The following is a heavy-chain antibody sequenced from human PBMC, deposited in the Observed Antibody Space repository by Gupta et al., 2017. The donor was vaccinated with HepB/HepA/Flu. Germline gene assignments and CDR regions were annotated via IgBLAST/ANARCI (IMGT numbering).Heavy chain of an antibody. CDR3: TRNER. CDR2: MNVDGSER. J-gene: IGHJ4*02. Sequence: EVQVVQSGGGLVQPGESLRLSCVVSGVSFTSAWMSWVRQAPGMGLEGVANMNVDGSERYYADSVQGRFTISRDNAKNSLYLHMDSLSEEDTAVYYCTRNERWGQGTLVTVSS. D-gene: IGHD1-1*01. CDR1: GVSFTSAW. V-gene: IGHV3-7*03.